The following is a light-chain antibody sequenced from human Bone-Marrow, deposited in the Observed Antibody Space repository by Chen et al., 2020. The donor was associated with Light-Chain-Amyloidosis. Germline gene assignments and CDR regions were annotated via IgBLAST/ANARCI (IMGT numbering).Light chain of an antibody. Sequence: SYELTQPPSVSESPGQTARITCSGDDLPTKYAYWYQQKPGQAPVLVIHRDTERPSGISERFSGSSSWTTATLTISGVQAEDEADYHCQSADSSGTYEVIFGGGTKLTVL. CDR2: RDT. CDR1: DLPTKY. V-gene: IGLV3-25*03. CDR3: QSADSSGTYEVI. J-gene: IGLJ2*01.